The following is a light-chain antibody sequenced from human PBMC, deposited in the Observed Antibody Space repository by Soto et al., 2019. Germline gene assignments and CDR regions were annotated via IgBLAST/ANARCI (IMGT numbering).Light chain of an antibody. CDR1: QGISRW. J-gene: IGKJ1*01. V-gene: IGKV1-12*02. Sequence: DIQMTQSPSSVSASVGDSVSFTCRASQGISRWLAWYQQKPGKVPKLLLYAASSLQSGVPSRFSGSGSGTDFTLTISSLQPEDSATYYCQQANSFPWTFGQGTKVEIK. CDR3: QQANSFPWT. CDR2: AAS.